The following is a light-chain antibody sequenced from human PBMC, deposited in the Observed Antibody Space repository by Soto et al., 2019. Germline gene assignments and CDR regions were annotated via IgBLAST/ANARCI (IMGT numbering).Light chain of an antibody. CDR2: GAS. CDR3: QQYGTSPTT. J-gene: IGKJ5*01. CDR1: QSVRSNH. V-gene: IGKV3-20*01. Sequence: EIVLMQSPDTLPLSPGERVILSCRASQSVRSNHLAWYQQKPGQAPRPLMFGASIRATGIPDRFSGSGSGTDFTLIISRLEPEDFGVYYCQQYGTSPTTFGQGTRLDIK.